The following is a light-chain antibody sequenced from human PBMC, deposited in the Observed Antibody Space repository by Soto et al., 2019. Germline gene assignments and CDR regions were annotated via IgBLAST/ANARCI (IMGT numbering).Light chain of an antibody. CDR1: SSDVGGYNY. CDR3: RSYTSISTRV. J-gene: IGLJ3*02. CDR2: EVS. Sequence: QSALTQPPSASGSPGQSVTISCTGTSSDVGGYNYVSWYQQHPGKAPKLMIYEVSKRPSGVPDRFSGSKSGNTASLTISGLQAEDEANYYCRSYTSISTRVFGGGTQLTVL. V-gene: IGLV2-8*01.